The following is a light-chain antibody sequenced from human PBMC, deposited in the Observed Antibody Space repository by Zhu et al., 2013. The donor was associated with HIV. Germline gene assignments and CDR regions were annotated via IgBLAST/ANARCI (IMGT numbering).Light chain of an antibody. J-gene: IGKJ1*01. CDR3: MQGTHWPPWT. Sequence: DVVMTQSPLSLPVTLGQPATISCRSSQSLVHSDGNTYLTWFQQRPGQSPRRLIYYVSNRDSGVPDRFSGSGSGTDFTLTISRVEADDVGVYYCMQGTHWPPWTFGQGTKVEIK. V-gene: IGKV2-30*02. CDR1: QSLVHSDGNTY. CDR2: YVS.